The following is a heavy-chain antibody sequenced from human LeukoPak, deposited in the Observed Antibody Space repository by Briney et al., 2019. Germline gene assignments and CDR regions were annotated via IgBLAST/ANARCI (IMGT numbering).Heavy chain of an antibody. Sequence: SETLSLTCTVSGGSISSSTYYWGWIRQPPGKALEWIGSIYYSGSTYYSPSLKSRVTISVDTSKNQVSLKLSSVTAADTAVYYCAGTGGHQPLWYYWGQGTLVTVSS. CDR1: GGSISSSTYY. CDR3: AGTGGHQPLWYY. CDR2: IYYSGST. J-gene: IGHJ4*02. V-gene: IGHV4-39*07. D-gene: IGHD2-2*01.